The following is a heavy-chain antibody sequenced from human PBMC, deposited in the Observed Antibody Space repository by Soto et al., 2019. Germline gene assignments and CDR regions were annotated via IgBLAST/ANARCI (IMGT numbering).Heavy chain of an antibody. CDR2: ISYDGSNK. V-gene: IGHV3-30*18. CDR1: GFTFSSYG. J-gene: IGHJ5*02. CDR3: AKDGTFYRNGKGWFDP. Sequence: GGSLRLSCAASGFTFSSYGMHWVRQAPGKGLEWVAVISYDGSNKYYADSVKGRFTISRENSKNTLYLQMNSLRAEDTAVYYCAKDGTFYRNGKGWFDPWGQGTLVTVSS. D-gene: IGHD4-4*01.